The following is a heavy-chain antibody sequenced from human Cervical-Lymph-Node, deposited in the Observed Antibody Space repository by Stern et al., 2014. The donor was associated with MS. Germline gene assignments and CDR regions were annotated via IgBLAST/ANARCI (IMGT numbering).Heavy chain of an antibody. CDR3: ARQSGVKALTGTFDS. V-gene: IGHV5-51*01. J-gene: IGHJ4*02. Sequence: EVQLVESAAEVKKPGESLKISCQGSGYRFTNYWIGWVRQMPGKGLEWMGIIYPADSDTTYSPSFQGQVTISADKSINTAYLQWSSLKVSDTAMYYCARQSGVKALTGTFDSWGQGTQVTVSS. CDR1: GYRFTNYW. D-gene: IGHD3-9*01. CDR2: IYPADSDT.